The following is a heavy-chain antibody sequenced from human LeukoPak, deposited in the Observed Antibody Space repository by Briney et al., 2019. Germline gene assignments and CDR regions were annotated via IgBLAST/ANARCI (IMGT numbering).Heavy chain of an antibody. D-gene: IGHD3-22*01. Sequence: SETLSLTCTVSGYSTSSGYYWGWIREPPGKGLEVIGSIYHSGSTYYNPSLKSRVTISVDTSKNQFSLKLSSVTAADTAVYYCARDLDYYDSSGSFDYWGQGTLVTVSS. CDR2: IYHSGST. CDR1: GYSTSSGYY. V-gene: IGHV4-38-2*02. CDR3: ARDLDYYDSSGSFDY. J-gene: IGHJ4*02.